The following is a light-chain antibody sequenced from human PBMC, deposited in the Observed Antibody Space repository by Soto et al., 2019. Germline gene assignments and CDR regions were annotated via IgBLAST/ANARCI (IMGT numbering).Light chain of an antibody. CDR3: QAWDGHTGWV. Sequence: SYELIQPPSLSVSPGRTGTISCSGDELGEKYVSWYQQKAGQSPVLVIFQDRKRPSGIPERFSGSNSGNTASLTITGTQTMDEADYYCQAWDGHTGWVFGGGTKLTVL. V-gene: IGLV3-1*01. CDR1: ELGEKY. J-gene: IGLJ3*02. CDR2: QDR.